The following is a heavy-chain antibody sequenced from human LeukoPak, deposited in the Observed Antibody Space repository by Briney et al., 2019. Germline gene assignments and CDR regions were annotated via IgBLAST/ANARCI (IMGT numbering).Heavy chain of an antibody. Sequence: GGSLRLSCAASGFTFGNYWMSWVRQAPGKGLEWVASIKPDGSEKYYVDSVKGRFTISRDNAKNSLYLQMNSLRAEDTAVYYCVWVYWGQGTLVTVSS. CDR1: GFTFGNYW. V-gene: IGHV3-7*04. CDR3: VWVY. CDR2: IKPDGSEK. J-gene: IGHJ4*02.